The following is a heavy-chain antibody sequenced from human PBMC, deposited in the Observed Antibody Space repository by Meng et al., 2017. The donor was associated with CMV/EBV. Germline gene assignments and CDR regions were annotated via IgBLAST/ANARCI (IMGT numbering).Heavy chain of an antibody. D-gene: IGHD3-3*01. CDR1: GFTFDDYA. CDR2: ISWDGGST. J-gene: IGHJ6*02. CDR3: AKGGLQSYHDFWTYGMDV. V-gene: IGHV3-43D*03. Sequence: GGSLRLSCAASGFTFDDYAMHWVRQAPGKGLEWVSLISWDGGSTYYADSVKGRFTISRDNSKNSLYLQMNSLRAEDTALYYCAKGGLQSYHDFWTYGMDVWGQGTTVTVSS.